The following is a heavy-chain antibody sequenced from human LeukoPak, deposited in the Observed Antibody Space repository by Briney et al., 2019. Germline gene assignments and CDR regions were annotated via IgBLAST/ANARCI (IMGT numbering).Heavy chain of an antibody. V-gene: IGHV4-4*07. Sequence: SETLSLTCTVSGDSISSYYWSWIRQPAGKGLEWIGRFYIGGITNYNPSLKSRVTMSVDTSKNQFSLRLTSMTAADTAVYYCARVKPGGSSTSFDPWGQGTLVTVSS. CDR2: FYIGGIT. J-gene: IGHJ5*02. D-gene: IGHD2-15*01. CDR3: ARVKPGGSSTSFDP. CDR1: GDSISSYY.